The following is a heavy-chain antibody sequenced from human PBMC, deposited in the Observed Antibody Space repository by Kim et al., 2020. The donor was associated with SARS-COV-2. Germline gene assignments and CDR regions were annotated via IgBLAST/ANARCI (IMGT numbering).Heavy chain of an antibody. CDR1: GGSFSGYY. D-gene: IGHD2-2*01. V-gene: IGHV4-34*01. Sequence: SETLSLTCAVYGGSFSGYYWCWIRKPPGKGLEWIGEINHSGSTNYNPSLKSRFIISLATSKNQFSLKLRSVTAADTAVYYCARAKLERADIVVVPAATGLGWFDPWGQGTLVTVSS. CDR2: INHSGST. CDR3: ARAKLERADIVVVPAATGLGWFDP. J-gene: IGHJ5*02.